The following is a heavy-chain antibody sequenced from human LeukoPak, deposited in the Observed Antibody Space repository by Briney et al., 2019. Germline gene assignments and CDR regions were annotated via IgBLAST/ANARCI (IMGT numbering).Heavy chain of an antibody. V-gene: IGHV3-11*06. Sequence: GGSLRLSCAASGFTFSDYYMSWIRQAPGKGLEWVSYISSSSSYTNYADSVKGRFTISRDNAKKSLYLQMNSLRVEDTAVYYCAREARGSTRSFDYWGQGTLVTVSS. CDR1: GFTFSDYY. CDR3: AREARGSTRSFDY. CDR2: ISSSSSYT. J-gene: IGHJ4*02. D-gene: IGHD2-2*01.